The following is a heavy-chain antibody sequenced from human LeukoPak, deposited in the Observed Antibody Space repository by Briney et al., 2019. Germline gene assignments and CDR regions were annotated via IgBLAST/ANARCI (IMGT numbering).Heavy chain of an antibody. CDR1: GYTFTGYY. CDR2: INPKTGGT. Sequence: ASVKVSCKASGYTFTGYYMHWVRQAPGQGLEWMGWINPKTGGTKYAQKFQGRVTMTRDTSISTAYMELSRLRSDDTAVYYCTSLYIVVVPAGGYYYYYMDVWGKGTTVTISS. J-gene: IGHJ6*03. V-gene: IGHV1-2*02. CDR3: TSLYIVVVPAGGYYYYYMDV. D-gene: IGHD2-2*01.